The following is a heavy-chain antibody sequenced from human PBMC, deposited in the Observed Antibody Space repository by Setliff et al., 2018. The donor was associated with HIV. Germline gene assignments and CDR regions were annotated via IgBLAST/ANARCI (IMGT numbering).Heavy chain of an antibody. Sequence: ASETLSLTCIVSGGSIGSTSFYGGWIRQPPGKGLEWIGTLYYSENTYYNPSLKSRVSISVDTSKNRFSLKLRSVTAADTAVYYCANFLNSGGWNPGYFEHWGQGTLVTVSS. J-gene: IGHJ1*01. CDR2: LYYSENT. CDR3: ANFLNSGGWNPGYFEH. D-gene: IGHD6-19*01. V-gene: IGHV4-39*07. CDR1: GGSIGSTSFY.